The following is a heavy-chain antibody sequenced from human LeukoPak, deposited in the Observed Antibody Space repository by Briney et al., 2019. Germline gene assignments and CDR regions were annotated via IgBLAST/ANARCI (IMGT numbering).Heavy chain of an antibody. CDR2: INHSGST. CDR3: ARGAPITIFGAGFDY. J-gene: IGHJ4*02. D-gene: IGHD3-3*01. Sequence: PSETLSLTCAVYGGSFSGYYWSWIRQPPGKGLEWIGEINHSGSTNYNPSLKSRVTISVDTSKNQFSLKLSSVTAADTAVYYCARGAPITIFGAGFDYWGQGTLVTVSS. V-gene: IGHV4-34*01. CDR1: GGSFSGYY.